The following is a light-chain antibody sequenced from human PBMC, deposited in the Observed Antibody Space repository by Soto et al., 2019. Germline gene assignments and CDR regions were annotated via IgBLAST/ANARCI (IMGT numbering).Light chain of an antibody. Sequence: QSVLTQPPSVSGTPGQRVTISCSGSSSNIGRYAVNWYQQLPGTAPKLLMYNNYQRPSGVPDRFSGSKSGTSASLAISGLQSEDEADYYCSSFTSRFTFVFGTGTKVTVL. CDR2: NNY. CDR1: SSNIGRYA. CDR3: SSFTSRFTFV. J-gene: IGLJ1*01. V-gene: IGLV1-44*01.